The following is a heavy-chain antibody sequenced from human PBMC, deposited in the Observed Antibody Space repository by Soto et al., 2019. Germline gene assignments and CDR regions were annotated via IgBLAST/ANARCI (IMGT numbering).Heavy chain of an antibody. CDR3: ARAFGVAGVRLLFAY. V-gene: IGHV1-46*01. CDR1: GYSFTDYY. CDR2: IDPRGGSA. D-gene: IGHD3-16*01. Sequence: QVQLVQSGAEVRKPGASVKVSCNASGYSFTDYYMHWVRQAPGQGLEWMGVIDPRGGSASYAQIFQGRVTMIRDTSTSTVYMELSSLRSEDTATYYCARAFGVAGVRLLFAYWGQGTLVTVSS. J-gene: IGHJ4*02.